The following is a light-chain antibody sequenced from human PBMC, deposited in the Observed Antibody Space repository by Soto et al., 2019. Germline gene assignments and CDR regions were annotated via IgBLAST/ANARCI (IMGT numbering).Light chain of an antibody. J-gene: IGLJ1*01. Sequence: QSALTQPASVSGCPGQTITISCTGTSSDIGGYNAVSWYQHHPGKAPKLIIYEVTHRPSGVSDRFSAPKSGNTASLTISGLQAEDEADYYCNSFRVSHLYVFGTGTKVTV. CDR3: NSFRVSHLYV. V-gene: IGLV2-14*01. CDR1: SSDIGGYNA. CDR2: EVT.